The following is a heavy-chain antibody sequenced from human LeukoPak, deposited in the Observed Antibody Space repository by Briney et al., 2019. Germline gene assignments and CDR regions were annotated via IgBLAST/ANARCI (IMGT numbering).Heavy chain of an antibody. CDR2: IKQDGSEK. D-gene: IGHD2-15*01. V-gene: IGHV3-7*01. Sequence: PGGSLRLSCAASGFTFSNYWMTWDRQAPGKGLEWVANIKQDGSEKHYVDSVKGRFTISRDDAKNSLYLQMNSLGTEDTAVYYCARGGSCGDYWGQGTLVTVSS. CDR3: ARGGSCGDY. CDR1: GFTFSNYW. J-gene: IGHJ4*02.